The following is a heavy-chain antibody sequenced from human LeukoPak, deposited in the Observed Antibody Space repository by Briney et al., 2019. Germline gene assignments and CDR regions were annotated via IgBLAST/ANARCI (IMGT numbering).Heavy chain of an antibody. D-gene: IGHD6-13*01. V-gene: IGHV1-69*13. Sequence: SVKVSCKASGGTFSSYAISWVRQAPGQGLEWMSGIIPIFGTANYAQKFQGRVTITADESTSTAYMELSSLRSEDTAVYYCARCYSSSCPPFDYWGQGTLVTVSS. CDR1: GGTFSSYA. J-gene: IGHJ4*02. CDR2: IIPIFGTA. CDR3: ARCYSSSCPPFDY.